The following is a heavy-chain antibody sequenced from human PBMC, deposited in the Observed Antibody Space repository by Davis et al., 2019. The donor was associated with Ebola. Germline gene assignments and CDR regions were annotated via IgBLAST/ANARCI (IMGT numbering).Heavy chain of an antibody. Sequence: AASVKVSCKASGYTFTNYYMHWVRQAPRQGLEWMGLINPNDGRTIYAQKFEGRVTVTRDTSTTTVYMDLNSLRSEDTALYYCTTPGGQDSGYDVFDIWGQGTMVTVSS. V-gene: IGHV1-46*03. D-gene: IGHD5-12*01. CDR3: TTPGGQDSGYDVFDI. CDR2: INPNDGRT. J-gene: IGHJ3*02. CDR1: GYTFTNYY.